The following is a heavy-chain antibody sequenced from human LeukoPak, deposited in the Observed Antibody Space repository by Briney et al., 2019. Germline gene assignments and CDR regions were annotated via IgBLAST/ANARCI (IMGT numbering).Heavy chain of an antibody. Sequence: SETLSLTCTVSGGSISSSSYYWGWIRQPPGKGLEWFGSIYYSGSTYYNPSLKSRVTISVDTSKNQFSLKLSSVTAADTAVYYCARAYSSGWYYFDYWGQGTLVTVSS. CDR2: IYYSGST. V-gene: IGHV4-39*01. CDR3: ARAYSSGWYYFDY. D-gene: IGHD6-19*01. J-gene: IGHJ4*02. CDR1: GGSISSSSYY.